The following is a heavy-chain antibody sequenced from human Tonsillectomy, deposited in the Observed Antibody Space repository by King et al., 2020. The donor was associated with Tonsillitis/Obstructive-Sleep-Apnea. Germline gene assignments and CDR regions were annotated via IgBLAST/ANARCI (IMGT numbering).Heavy chain of an antibody. V-gene: IGHV3-11*05. CDR3: ARVPSMFTFGGDPRFDY. D-gene: IGHD3-16*01. J-gene: IGHJ4*02. CDR1: GFTFSDYY. Sequence: VQLVESGGDLVKPGGSLRLSCAASGFTFSDYYMSWIRQAPGKGLEWVSYISSGSTSTNYADSVKGRFTISRDNAKNSVYLQMNSLRADDTAVYYCARVPSMFTFGGDPRFDYWGQGTLVTVSS. CDR2: ISSGSTST.